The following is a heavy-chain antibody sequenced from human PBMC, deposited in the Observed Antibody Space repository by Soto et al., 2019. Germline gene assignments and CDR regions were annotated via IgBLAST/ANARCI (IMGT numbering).Heavy chain of an antibody. D-gene: IGHD2-21*02. Sequence: QVQLVQSGAEVKKPGSSVKVSCKASGGTFSSYAISWVRQAPGQGLEWMGGFIPIFGTANYAQKFQGRVTITADDSTSTAYMELSSLRSEDTAVYDCASWAGLLPEHYYDYGMDVWGQGTTVTVSS. CDR1: GGTFSSYA. V-gene: IGHV1-69*01. J-gene: IGHJ6*02. CDR3: ASWAGLLPEHYYDYGMDV. CDR2: FIPIFGTA.